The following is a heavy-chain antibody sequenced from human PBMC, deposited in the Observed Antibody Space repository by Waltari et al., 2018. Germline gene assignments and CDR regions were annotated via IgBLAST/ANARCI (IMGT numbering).Heavy chain of an antibody. D-gene: IGHD6-19*01. J-gene: IGHJ4*02. CDR1: GFTFSSYW. V-gene: IGHV3-7*01. CDR2: RKEDGSGN. Sequence: EVQLVESGGGLVQPGGSLRLSCAASGFTFSSYWMSWVRQAPGKGLGWVANRKEDGSGNYYVDSVKGRFTFSRDNAKNSLYLQMNSLRAEDTAVYYCARPYASGWYINFDYWGQGTLVTVSS. CDR3: ARPYASGWYINFDY.